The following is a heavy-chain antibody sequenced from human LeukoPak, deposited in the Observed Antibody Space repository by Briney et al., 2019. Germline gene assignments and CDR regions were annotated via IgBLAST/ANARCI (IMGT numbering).Heavy chain of an antibody. J-gene: IGHJ4*02. CDR1: KFIFSNYW. D-gene: IGHD5-18*01. CDR3: AKDRYSYAFEYSDS. Sequence: GGSLRLSCAASKFIFSNYWMSWVRQAPGKGLEWVSALSDSGGSTYYANSVKGRFTISRDNSKNTLSLQVSSLRTEDTAVYYCAKDRYSYAFEYSDSWGQGTLVTVSS. CDR2: LSDSGGST. V-gene: IGHV3-23*01.